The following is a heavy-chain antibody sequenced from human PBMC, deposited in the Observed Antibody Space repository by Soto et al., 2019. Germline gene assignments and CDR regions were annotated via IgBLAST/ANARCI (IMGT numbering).Heavy chain of an antibody. J-gene: IGHJ6*03. CDR2: IYYSGST. V-gene: IGHV4-59*01. D-gene: IGHD6-6*01. Sequence: SETLSLTCTVFGGSISSFYWSWIRQPPGKGLEWIGYIYYSGSTNYNPSLKSRVTISVDTSKNQFSLKLSSVTAADTAVYYCARVGVGSSSSLMSMDVWGKGTTVTVSS. CDR3: ARVGVGSSSSLMSMDV. CDR1: GGSISSFY.